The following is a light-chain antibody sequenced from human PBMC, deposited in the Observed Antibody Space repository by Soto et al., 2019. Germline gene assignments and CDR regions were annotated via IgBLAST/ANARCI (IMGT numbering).Light chain of an antibody. CDR1: QSIVTY. J-gene: IGKJ1*01. V-gene: IGKV1-39*01. CDR2: AAS. CDR3: QQSYSTPPWT. Sequence: DIQMTQSPSSPSASVGDRVTITCRARQSIVTYLIWYLQKPGKAPKLLIYAASNLQSGVPSRFGGSRSGTDFTLTTSSLQAEIFGTYFCQQSYSTPPWTFGQGTKVEIK.